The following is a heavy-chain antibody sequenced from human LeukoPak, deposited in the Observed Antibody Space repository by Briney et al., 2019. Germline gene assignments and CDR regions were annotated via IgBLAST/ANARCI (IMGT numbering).Heavy chain of an antibody. CDR1: GFTFSSYS. CDR2: ISSSSSTI. V-gene: IGHV3-48*01. CDR3: ARDERAYYGSGSFFSEKYYFDY. Sequence: RPGGSLRLSCAASGFTFSSYSMNWVRQAPGKGLEWVSYISSSSSTIYYADSVKGRFTISRDNAKNSLYLQMNSLRAEDTAVYYCARDERAYYGSGSFFSEKYYFDYWGQGTLVTVSS. D-gene: IGHD3-10*01. J-gene: IGHJ4*02.